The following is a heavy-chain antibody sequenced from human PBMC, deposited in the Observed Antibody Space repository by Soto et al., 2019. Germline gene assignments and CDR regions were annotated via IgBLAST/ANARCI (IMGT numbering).Heavy chain of an antibody. J-gene: IGHJ4*02. Sequence: EVQLVESGGGLVQPGGSLRLSCAASGFTFSSYSMNWVRQAPGKGLEWVSYISSSSSTIYYADSVKGRFTISRDNAKNSLYLQMNSLRAEGTAVYYCARDREVAGLDYWGQGTLVTVSS. CDR1: GFTFSSYS. CDR3: ARDREVAGLDY. V-gene: IGHV3-48*01. D-gene: IGHD6-19*01. CDR2: ISSSSSTI.